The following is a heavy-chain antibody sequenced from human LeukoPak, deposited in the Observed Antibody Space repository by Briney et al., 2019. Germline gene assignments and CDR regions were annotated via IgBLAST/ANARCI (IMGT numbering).Heavy chain of an antibody. V-gene: IGHV3-20*04. CDR3: ARTDGAL. Sequence: GGCLRLSCVASGFTFDDHGMRWVRQGPGKGLEWVAGINWNGGSTGYADSVKGRFTISRDNAQNSLYLQMTSLRVDDTAVYYCARTDGALWGQGTLVTVSS. J-gene: IGHJ1*01. CDR1: GFTFDDHG. CDR2: INWNGGST. D-gene: IGHD5-24*01.